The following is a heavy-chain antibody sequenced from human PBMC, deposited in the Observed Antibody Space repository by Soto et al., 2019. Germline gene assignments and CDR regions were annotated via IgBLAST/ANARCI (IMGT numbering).Heavy chain of an antibody. V-gene: IGHV4-31*03. J-gene: IGHJ6*02. D-gene: IGHD2-15*01. CDR1: GGSISNGGYY. CDR3: ARDQVYCSGGSCYLGYGMDV. CDR2: IYYSGST. Sequence: QVQLQESGPGLVKPSQTLSLTCTVSGGSISNGGYYWSWIRQHPGKGLEWIGYIYYSGSTYYNPSPKSRVTISVDTSKNQFSLKLSSVTAADTAVYYCARDQVYCSGGSCYLGYGMDVWGQGTTVTVSS.